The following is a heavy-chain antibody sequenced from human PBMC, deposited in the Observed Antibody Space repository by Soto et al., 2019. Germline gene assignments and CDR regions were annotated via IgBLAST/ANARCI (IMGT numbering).Heavy chain of an antibody. D-gene: IGHD2-21*01. V-gene: IGHV3-53*01. CDR1: GFSVNNNY. Sequence: GGSLRLSCSAPGFSVNNNYMTWVRQAPGRRPEWVAVIYTRGTTHYADFATGRFTFSRDNSKNTLYLQMDSLRPEDTAVYYCAKLWGYYFESWGPGTLVTVSS. J-gene: IGHJ4*02. CDR3: AKLWGYYFES. CDR2: IYTRGTT.